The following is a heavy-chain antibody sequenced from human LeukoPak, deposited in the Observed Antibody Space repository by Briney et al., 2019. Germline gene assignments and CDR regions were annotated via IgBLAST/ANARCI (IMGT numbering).Heavy chain of an antibody. D-gene: IGHD5-24*01. Sequence: GGSLRLSCAASGFTFSSYAMHWVRQAPGKGLEYVSAISSNGGSTYYANSVKGRFTISRDNSKNTLYLQMGSLRAEDMAVYYCARSRSEMATTYIDYWGQGTLVTVSS. J-gene: IGHJ4*02. CDR2: ISSNGGST. CDR1: GFTFSSYA. V-gene: IGHV3-64*01. CDR3: ARSRSEMATTYIDY.